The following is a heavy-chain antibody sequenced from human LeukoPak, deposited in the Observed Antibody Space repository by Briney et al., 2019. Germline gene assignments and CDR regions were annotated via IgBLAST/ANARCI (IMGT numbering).Heavy chain of an antibody. J-gene: IGHJ6*02. D-gene: IGHD3-16*01. CDR3: ARGGGLDV. CDR2: INHNGNVN. Sequence: GGSLRLSCAASGFTFSSYWMHWARQAPGKGLEWVASINHNGNVNYYVDSVKGRFTISRDNAKNSLYLQMSNLRAEDTAVYFCARGGGLDVWGQGATVTVSS. CDR1: GFTFSSYW. V-gene: IGHV3-7*03.